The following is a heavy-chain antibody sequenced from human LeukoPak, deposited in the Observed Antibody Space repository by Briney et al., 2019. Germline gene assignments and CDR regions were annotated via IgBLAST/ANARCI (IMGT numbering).Heavy chain of an antibody. D-gene: IGHD2-21*02. V-gene: IGHV1-18*01. Sequence: ASVKVSCTASGYTFSSYGINWVRQAPGQGLEWMGWISVINSGNTRYAQSFQGRLTMTTDTSTTTAYMELRSLRSDDTAVCYCSREFPFCGADCFSGVFDIWGQGTMVTVS. CDR3: SREFPFCGADCFSGVFDI. J-gene: IGHJ3*02. CDR1: GYTFSSYG. CDR2: ISVINSGNT.